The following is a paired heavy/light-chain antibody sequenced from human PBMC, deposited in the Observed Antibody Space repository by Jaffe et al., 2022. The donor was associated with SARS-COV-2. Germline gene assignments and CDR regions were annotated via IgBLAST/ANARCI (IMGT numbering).Light chain of an antibody. Sequence: QSVLTQPPSVSAAPGQKVTISCSGSSSNIGNNYVSWYQQLPGTAPKLLIYENNKRPSGIPDRFSGSKSGTSATLGITGLQTGDEADYYCGTWDSSLSAPQFGGGTKLTVL. CDR2: ENN. CDR3: GTWDSSLSAPQ. V-gene: IGLV1-51*02. J-gene: IGLJ2*01. CDR1: SSNIGNNY.
Heavy chain of an antibody. CDR3: ARVRMTDITMVRGRVYYYYYMDV. CDR1: GGSFSGYY. CDR2: INHSGST. V-gene: IGHV4-34*01. D-gene: IGHD3-10*01. J-gene: IGHJ6*03. Sequence: QVQLQQWGAGLLKPSETLSLTCAVYGGSFSGYYWSWIRQPPGKGLEWIGEINHSGSTNYNPSLKSRVTISVDTSKNQFSLKLSSVTAADTAVYYCARVRMTDITMVRGRVYYYYYMDVWGKGTTVTVSS.